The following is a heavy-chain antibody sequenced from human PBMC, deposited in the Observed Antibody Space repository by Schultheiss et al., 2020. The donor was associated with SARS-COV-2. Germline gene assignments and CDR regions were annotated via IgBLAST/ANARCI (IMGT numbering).Heavy chain of an antibody. CDR1: GGSISSGGYY. CDR2: IYYSGST. CDR3: AKSSGSYPGGMDV. V-gene: IGHV4-31*03. J-gene: IGHJ6*02. Sequence: SQTLSLTCTVSGGSISSGGYYWSWIRQHPGNGLEWIGYIYYSGSTYYNPSLKSRVTISVDTSKNQFSLKLSSVTAADTAVYYCAKSSGSYPGGMDVWGQGTTVTVAS. D-gene: IGHD3-10*01.